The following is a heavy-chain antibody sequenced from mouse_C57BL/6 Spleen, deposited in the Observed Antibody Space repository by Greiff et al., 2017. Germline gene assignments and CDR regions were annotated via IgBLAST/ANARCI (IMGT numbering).Heavy chain of an antibody. CDR2: IYPRSGNT. Sequence: QVQLKESGAELARPGASVKLSCKASGYTFTSYGISWVKQRTGQGLEWIGEIYPRSGNTYYNEKFKGKATLTADKSSSTAYMELRSLTSEDSAVYVCASSNGNPYYAMDYWGQGTSVTVSS. CDR1: GYTFTSYG. D-gene: IGHD2-1*01. J-gene: IGHJ4*01. V-gene: IGHV1-81*01. CDR3: ASSNGNPYYAMDY.